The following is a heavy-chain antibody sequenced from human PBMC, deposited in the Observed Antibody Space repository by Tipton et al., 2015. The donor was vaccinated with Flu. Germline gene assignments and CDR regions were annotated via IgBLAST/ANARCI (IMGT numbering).Heavy chain of an antibody. CDR2: IYSSENT. J-gene: IGHJ4*02. Sequence: TLSLTCTVSGGSISGGNYYWSWIRQPAGEGLELIGRIYSSENTNYNPSLKSRVTISVDTSKNQFSLKLSSVTAADTAVYYCARDRGYYYVDQWGQGTLVTVSS. CDR1: GGSISGGNYY. V-gene: IGHV4-61*02. D-gene: IGHD2-15*01. CDR3: ARDRGYYYVDQ.